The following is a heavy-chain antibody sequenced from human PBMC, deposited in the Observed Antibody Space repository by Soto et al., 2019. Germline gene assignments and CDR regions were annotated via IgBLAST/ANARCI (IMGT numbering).Heavy chain of an antibody. J-gene: IGHJ4*01. V-gene: IGHV1-18*01. Sequence: QVQLVQSGAEVKKPGASVKVSCKTSGYTFTSYHISWVRQAPGQGLEWMGWISAYNTNTNYAQKFQGRVTMTTDTLTSTAYMERRSLRSDDTAVYYCARDTPPTDYWGHGTLVTVSS. CDR1: GYTFTSYH. CDR2: ISAYNTNT. CDR3: ARDTPPTDY.